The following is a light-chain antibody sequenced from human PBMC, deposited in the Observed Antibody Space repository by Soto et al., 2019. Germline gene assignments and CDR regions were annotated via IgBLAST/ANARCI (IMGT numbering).Light chain of an antibody. CDR3: HQYNNWPLYT. CDR2: DAS. Sequence: EIVMTQSPATLSVSPGERATLSCRASQSVSRNLAWYQQRPGRAPRLLIYDASTRATDIPARFSGSGSGTVFTLTINSLQSEDFAVYYCHQYNNWPLYTFGQGTKLEIK. J-gene: IGKJ2*01. V-gene: IGKV3-15*01. CDR1: QSVSRN.